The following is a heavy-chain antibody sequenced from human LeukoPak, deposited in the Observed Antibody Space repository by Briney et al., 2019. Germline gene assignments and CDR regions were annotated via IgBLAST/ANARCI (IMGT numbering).Heavy chain of an antibody. J-gene: IGHJ6*02. CDR1: GFTFSSYW. CDR2: IKQDGSEK. Sequence: GGSLRLSCAASGFTFSSYWMSWVRQAPGKGLEWVANIKQDGSEKYYVDSVKGRFTISRDNAKNSLYLQMNSLRAEDTAVYYCAREGARGRRVTIFGVAAYGMDVWGQGTTATVSS. CDR3: AREGARGRRVTIFGVAAYGMDV. V-gene: IGHV3-7*01. D-gene: IGHD3-3*01.